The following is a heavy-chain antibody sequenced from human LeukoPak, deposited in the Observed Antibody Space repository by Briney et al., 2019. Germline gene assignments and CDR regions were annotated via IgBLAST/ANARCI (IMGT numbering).Heavy chain of an antibody. Sequence: TSQTLSLTCAVSGGSISSGGYSWSWIRQPPGKGLEWIGYIYHSGSNYYNPSLKSRVTISVDRSKNQFSLKLSSVTAADTAVYYCARDDSSGYYGLDYWGQGTLVTVSS. J-gene: IGHJ4*02. V-gene: IGHV4-30-2*01. CDR2: IYHSGSN. CDR3: ARDDSSGYYGLDY. D-gene: IGHD3-22*01. CDR1: GGSISSGGYS.